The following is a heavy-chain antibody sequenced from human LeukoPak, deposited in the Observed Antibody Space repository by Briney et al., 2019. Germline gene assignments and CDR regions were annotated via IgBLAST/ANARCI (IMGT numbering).Heavy chain of an antibody. CDR1: GGSISSGGYY. D-gene: IGHD2-2*01. CDR2: IYYSGST. J-gene: IGHJ6*02. CDR3: AREGPGMEYCSSTSCLIHGMDV. V-gene: IGHV4-31*03. Sequence: SETLSLTCTVSGGSISSGGYYWSWIRQRPGKGLEWIGYIYYSGSTYYNPSLKSRVTISVDTSKNQFSLKLSSVTAADTAVYYCAREGPGMEYCSSTSCLIHGMDVWGQGTTVTVSS.